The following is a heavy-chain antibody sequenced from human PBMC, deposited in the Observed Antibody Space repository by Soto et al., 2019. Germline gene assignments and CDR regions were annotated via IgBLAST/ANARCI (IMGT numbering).Heavy chain of an antibody. CDR3: ARGTVYYCPNDKCGFFFDH. CDR2: IDTNGGT. J-gene: IGHJ4*02. CDR1: GDSLRRGFHH. D-gene: IGHD2-8*01. V-gene: IGHV4-31*03. Sequence: QVQLQESGSGLLKPSQTLSLDCSVSGDSLRRGFHHWSWIRQAPGQGLQLIGYIDTNGGTHYDPSLRNRLNMSIVTTESRFSLKVPSVTAADTAVYYCARGTVYYCPNDKCGFFFDHWGQGALVTVTS.